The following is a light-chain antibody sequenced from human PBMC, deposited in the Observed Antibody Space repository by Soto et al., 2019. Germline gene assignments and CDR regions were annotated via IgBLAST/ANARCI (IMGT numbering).Light chain of an antibody. CDR3: QAWDNSTVV. V-gene: IGLV3-1*01. CDR1: KLGDKY. J-gene: IGLJ2*01. CDR2: QDS. Sequence: SYELTQPPSVSVSPGQTASITCSGDKLGDKYACWYQQKPGQPPVLVIYQDSKWPSGIPERFSGTNSGNTATLTISGTQAMDEADYYCQAWDNSTVVFGGGTKVTVL.